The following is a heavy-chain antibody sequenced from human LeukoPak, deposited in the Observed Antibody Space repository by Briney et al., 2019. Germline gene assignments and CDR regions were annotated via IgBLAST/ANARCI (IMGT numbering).Heavy chain of an antibody. Sequence: PGGSLRLSCATSGFTFSSYWMSWVRQAPGKGLEWVANIKQDGSEKYYVDSVKGRLTISRDNAKNSLYLQMNSLRAEDTAVYYCARARTEDIVVVRGFDPWGQGTLVTVSS. V-gene: IGHV3-7*04. CDR2: IKQDGSEK. J-gene: IGHJ5*02. D-gene: IGHD2-2*01. CDR3: ARARTEDIVVVRGFDP. CDR1: GFTFSSYW.